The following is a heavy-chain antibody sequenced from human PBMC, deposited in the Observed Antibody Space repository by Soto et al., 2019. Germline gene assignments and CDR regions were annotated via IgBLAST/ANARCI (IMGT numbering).Heavy chain of an antibody. J-gene: IGHJ3*02. CDR3: ARDFGDYIDAFDT. Sequence: RSLTCTASGGSISGSPYYWGWIRQTPGKGLEWIGSVYYSGSGYYNPSLRGRITISVDASRNQFSLKLRSVTAADTAVYYCARDFGDYIDAFDTWGQATKVTVSS. V-gene: IGHV4-39*02. CDR1: GGSISGSPYY. D-gene: IGHD4-17*01. CDR2: VYYSGSG.